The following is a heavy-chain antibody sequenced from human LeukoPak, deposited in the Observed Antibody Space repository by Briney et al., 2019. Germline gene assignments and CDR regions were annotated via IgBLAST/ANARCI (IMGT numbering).Heavy chain of an antibody. CDR1: GYTFTNYH. D-gene: IGHD4-17*01. Sequence: ASVKVSCKASGYTFTNYHINWVRQAPGQGLEWMGWMNPNNGDSDYAQNFQGRVTITTDTSISTAYMELRILRSDDTAVYFCASATSMTASGNDYWGQGTLFTVSS. V-gene: IGHV1-8*03. CDR2: MNPNNGDS. J-gene: IGHJ4*02. CDR3: ASATSMTASGNDY.